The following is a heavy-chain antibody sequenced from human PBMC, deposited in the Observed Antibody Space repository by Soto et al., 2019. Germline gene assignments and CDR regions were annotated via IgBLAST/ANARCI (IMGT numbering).Heavy chain of an antibody. V-gene: IGHV1-46*01. CDR2: INPSGGST. Sequence: ASVEVSCKXSGYTFTSYYMHWVRQAPGQGLEWMGIINPSGGSTSYAQKFQGRVTMTRDTSTSTVYMELSSLRSEDTAAYYCARVIVKTAPLQIDYWGQGTLVTVSS. J-gene: IGHJ4*02. D-gene: IGHD2-21*01. CDR1: GYTFTSYY. CDR3: ARVIVKTAPLQIDY.